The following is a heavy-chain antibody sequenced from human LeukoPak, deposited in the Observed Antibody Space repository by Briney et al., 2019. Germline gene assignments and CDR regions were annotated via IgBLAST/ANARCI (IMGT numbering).Heavy chain of an antibody. Sequence: PGGSLRLSCAASGFTFSSYAMSWVRQAPGKGLEWVSAISGSGGSTYYADSVKGRLTISRDNSKNTLYLQMNSLRAEDTAVYYGAKTTPGYGGNSDFDYWGQGTLFTVSS. CDR1: GFTFSSYA. D-gene: IGHD4-23*01. CDR2: ISGSGGST. V-gene: IGHV3-23*01. J-gene: IGHJ4*02. CDR3: AKTTPGYGGNSDFDY.